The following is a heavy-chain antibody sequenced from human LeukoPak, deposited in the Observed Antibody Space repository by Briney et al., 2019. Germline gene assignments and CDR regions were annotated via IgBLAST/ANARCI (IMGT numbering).Heavy chain of an antibody. CDR1: GFTFRSSA. V-gene: IGHV3-23*01. CDR2: IFPSVGEI. J-gene: IGHJ4*02. D-gene: IGHD5-18*01. CDR3: ARDPGYNDGFDY. Sequence: GGSLRLSCAASGFTFRSSAMSWVRHAPGKGLGWVSSIFPSVGEIQYADSVRGRFSISRDNSPSTLSLQMNSLRAEDAAVYYCARDPGYNDGFDYWGQGTLVTVSS.